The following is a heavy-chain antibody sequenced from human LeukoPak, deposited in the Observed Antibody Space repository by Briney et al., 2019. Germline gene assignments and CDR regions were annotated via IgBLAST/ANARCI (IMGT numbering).Heavy chain of an antibody. CDR3: ARLPMTPYCSGGSCYLNWFDP. D-gene: IGHD2-15*01. CDR2: IYYSGST. CDR1: GGSISSSSYY. J-gene: IGHJ5*02. Sequence: SETLSLTCTVSGGSISSSSYYWGWIRQPPGKGLEWIGSIYYSGSTYYDPSLKSRVTISVDTSKNQFSLKLSSVTAADTAVYYCARLPMTPYCSGGSCYLNWFDPWGQGTLVTVSS. V-gene: IGHV4-39*01.